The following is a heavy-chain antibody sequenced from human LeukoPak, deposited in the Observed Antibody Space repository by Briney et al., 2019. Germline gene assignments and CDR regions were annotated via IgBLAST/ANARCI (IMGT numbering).Heavy chain of an antibody. Sequence: SETLSLTCTVSGGSISSYYWSWIRQPPGKGLEWIGYIYYSGSTNYNPSLKSRVTISVDTSKNQFSLKLSSVTAAGTAVYYCARENYGDYNKFDYWGQGTLVTVSS. CDR3: ARENYGDYNKFDY. CDR1: GGSISSYY. J-gene: IGHJ4*02. CDR2: IYYSGST. V-gene: IGHV4-59*01. D-gene: IGHD4-17*01.